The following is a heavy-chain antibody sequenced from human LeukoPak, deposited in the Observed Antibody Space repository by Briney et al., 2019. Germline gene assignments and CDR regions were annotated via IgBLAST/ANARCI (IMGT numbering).Heavy chain of an antibody. J-gene: IGHJ3*02. CDR1: GDSVSSNSAA. V-gene: IGHV6-1*01. D-gene: IGHD3-10*01. CDR3: ARGLYYYGSGSYSSDAFDI. Sequence: SQTLSLTCAISGDSVSSNSAAWNWIRQSPSRGLEWLGRTYYRSKWYNDYAVSVKSRITINPDTSKNQFSLQLNSVTPEDTAVYYCARGLYYYGSGSYSSDAFDIWGQGTMVTVSS. CDR2: TYYRSKWYN.